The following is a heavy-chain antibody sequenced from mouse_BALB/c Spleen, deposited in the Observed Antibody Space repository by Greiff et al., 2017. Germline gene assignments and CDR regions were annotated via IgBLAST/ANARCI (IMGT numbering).Heavy chain of an antibody. CDR2: INPSTGYT. D-gene: IGHD2-1*01. CDR3: ARGNRYYYAMDY. J-gene: IGHJ4*01. Sequence: VQLQQSGAELAKPGASVKMSCKASGYTFTSYWMHWVKQRPGQGLEWIGYINPSTGYTEYNQKFKDKATLTADKSSSTAYMQLSSLTSEDSAVYYCARGNRYYYAMDYWGQGTSVTVSS. CDR1: GYTFTSYW. V-gene: IGHV1-7*01.